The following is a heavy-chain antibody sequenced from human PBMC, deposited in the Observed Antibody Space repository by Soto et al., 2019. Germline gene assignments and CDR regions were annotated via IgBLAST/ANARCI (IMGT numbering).Heavy chain of an antibody. V-gene: IGHV4-59*01. Sequence: LSLTCTVSGSSISSYYWSWIRQPPGKGLEWIGYIYYSGSANYNPSLKSRVTISVDTSKNQFSLKLSSVTAADTAVYYCARDPGIQIDAFDIWGQGTMVTVSS. CDR3: ARDPGIQIDAFDI. CDR1: GSSISSYY. D-gene: IGHD5-18*01. CDR2: IYYSGSA. J-gene: IGHJ3*02.